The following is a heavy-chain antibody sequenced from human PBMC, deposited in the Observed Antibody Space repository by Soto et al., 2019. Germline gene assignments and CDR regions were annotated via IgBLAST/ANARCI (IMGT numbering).Heavy chain of an antibody. CDR1: GYTFTSYY. V-gene: IGHV1-46*01. CDR2: INPGGGST. J-gene: IGHJ3*02. Sequence: ASVKVSCKASGYTFTSYYMHWVRQAPGQGLEWMGIINPGGGSTSYAQKFQGRVTMTRDTSTSPVYMELSSVRSEDTAVYYCARDSTVRAFDIWGQGTMVTVSS. D-gene: IGHD4-17*01. CDR3: ARDSTVRAFDI.